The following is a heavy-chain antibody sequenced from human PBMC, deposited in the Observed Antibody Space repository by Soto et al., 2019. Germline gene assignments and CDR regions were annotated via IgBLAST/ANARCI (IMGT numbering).Heavy chain of an antibody. V-gene: IGHV4-59*01. CDR2: IYYSGST. D-gene: IGHD3-22*01. CDR3: ARGQPLYYDSSGYFDY. J-gene: IGHJ4*02. Sequence: SETLSLTCTVSGGSISSYYWSWIRQPPGKGLEWIGYIYYSGSTNYSPSLKSRVTISVDTSKNQFSLKLSSVTAADTAVYYCARGQPLYYDSSGYFDYWGQGTLVTVSS. CDR1: GGSISSYY.